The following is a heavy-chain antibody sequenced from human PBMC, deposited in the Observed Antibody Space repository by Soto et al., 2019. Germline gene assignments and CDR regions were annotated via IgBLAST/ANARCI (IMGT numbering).Heavy chain of an antibody. D-gene: IGHD2-21*02. J-gene: IGHJ5*02. CDR3: AREIVTAGGNNYFDP. CDR2: VYHTGDT. Sequence: SETLSLTCGVSGGTVTSSHWWSWVRQSPGRGLEWIGNVYHTGDTNFNPSLQGRVTFSVDKSNNQFSLRLTSVTAADTAVYFCAREIVTAGGNNYFDPWGPGTLVTVSS. CDR1: GGTVTSSHW. V-gene: IGHV4-4*02.